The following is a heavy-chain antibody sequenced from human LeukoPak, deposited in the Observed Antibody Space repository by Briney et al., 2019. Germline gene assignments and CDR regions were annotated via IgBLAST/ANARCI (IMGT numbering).Heavy chain of an antibody. CDR3: ARENSGSYREFDY. D-gene: IGHD1-26*01. V-gene: IGHV4-4*07. Sequence: SETLSITCTVSGGSISSYYWSWIRQPAGKGLEWIGRIYTSGSTNYNASLKSRVSMSVDTSKNQFSLKLSSVTAADTAVFYCARENSGSYREFDYWGQGTLVTVSS. CDR2: IYTSGST. CDR1: GGSISSYY. J-gene: IGHJ4*02.